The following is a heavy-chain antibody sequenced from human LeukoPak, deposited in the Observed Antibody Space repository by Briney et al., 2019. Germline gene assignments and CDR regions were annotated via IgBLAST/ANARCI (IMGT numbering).Heavy chain of an antibody. V-gene: IGHV3-53*01. CDR1: GFSVSSNY. CDR2: IYSGGTT. Sequence: GGSLRLSCAASGFSVSSNYLSWVRQAPGKGLEWISVIYSGGTTYYADSVKGRFIISRDDSDNTLYLQMNSLRAEDTAVYYCAREEGPISRGHFQHWGQGTLVTVSS. D-gene: IGHD6-13*01. J-gene: IGHJ1*01. CDR3: AREEGPISRGHFQH.